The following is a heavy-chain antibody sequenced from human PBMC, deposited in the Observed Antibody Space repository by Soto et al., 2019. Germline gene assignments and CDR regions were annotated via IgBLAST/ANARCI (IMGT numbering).Heavy chain of an antibody. D-gene: IGHD1-7*01. CDR1: GYTFTGYY. J-gene: IGHJ4*02. CDR2: INPNSGGT. V-gene: IGHV1-2*04. CDR3: ARAGGAGTTGLARLFDY. Sequence: GASVKVSCKASGYTFTGYYMHWVRQAPGQGLEWMGWINPNSGGTNYAQKFQGWVTMTRDTSISTAYMELSRLRSDDTAVYYCARAGGAGTTGLARLFDYWGQGTLVTVSS.